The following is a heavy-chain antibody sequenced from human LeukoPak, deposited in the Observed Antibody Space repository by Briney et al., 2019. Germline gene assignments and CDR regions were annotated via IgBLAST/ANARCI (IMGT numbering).Heavy chain of an antibody. Sequence: GGSLRLSCAASGFTFSSYSMNWVRQAPGKGLEWVSSISSSSSYIYYADSVKGRFTISRDNTKNSLYLQMNGLRAEDTAVYYCARDLRGKKVGFDYWGQGTLVTVSS. CDR3: ARDLRGKKVGFDY. CDR1: GFTFSSYS. D-gene: IGHD1-26*01. J-gene: IGHJ4*02. V-gene: IGHV3-21*01. CDR2: ISSSSSYI.